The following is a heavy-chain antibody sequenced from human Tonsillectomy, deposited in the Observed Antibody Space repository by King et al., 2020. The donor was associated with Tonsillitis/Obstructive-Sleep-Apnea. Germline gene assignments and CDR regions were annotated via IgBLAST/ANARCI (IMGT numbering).Heavy chain of an antibody. CDR3: ASLDSPHNWNPTDNNWFDP. V-gene: IGHV1-2*06. J-gene: IGHJ5*02. Sequence: QLVQSGAEVKKPGASVKVSCKASGYTFTGYYMHWVRQAPGQGLEWMGRINPNSGGTNYAQKFMGRVTMTREKSISTAYMELRRLRSDDTAVYYCASLDSPHNWNPTDNNWFDPWGQGTLVTVSS. D-gene: IGHD1-20*01. CDR1: GYTFTGYY. CDR2: INPNSGGT.